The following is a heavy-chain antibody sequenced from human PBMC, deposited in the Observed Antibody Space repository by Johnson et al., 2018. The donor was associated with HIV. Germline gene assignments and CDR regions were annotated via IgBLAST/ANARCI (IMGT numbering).Heavy chain of an antibody. Sequence: QVQLVESGGGVVQPGRSLRLSCAASGFTFSSYAMNWIRQAPGKGLEWVAVIPYDGSPKYYADSLKGRFNPSRDNSKNTLYLQMKSLRAEDTAVYYCARDLSGSYSLMWAFDIWGQGTMVTVSS. V-gene: IGHV3-30-3*01. CDR2: IPYDGSPK. CDR3: ARDLSGSYSLMWAFDI. D-gene: IGHD1-26*01. CDR1: GFTFSSYA. J-gene: IGHJ3*02.